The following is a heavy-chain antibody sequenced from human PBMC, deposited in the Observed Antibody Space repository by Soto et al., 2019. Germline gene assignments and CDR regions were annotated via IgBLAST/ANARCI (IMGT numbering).Heavy chain of an antibody. Sequence: GASVKVSCKASGGTFSSYAISWVRQAPGQGLEWMGGIIPIFGTANYAQKFQGRVTITADESTSTAYMELSSLRSEDTAVYYCARVRGDDSSGYYPTLYYYYYYGMDVWGQGTTVTVSS. V-gene: IGHV1-69*13. CDR1: GGTFSSYA. J-gene: IGHJ6*02. CDR2: IIPIFGTA. D-gene: IGHD3-22*01. CDR3: ARVRGDDSSGYYPTLYYYYYYGMDV.